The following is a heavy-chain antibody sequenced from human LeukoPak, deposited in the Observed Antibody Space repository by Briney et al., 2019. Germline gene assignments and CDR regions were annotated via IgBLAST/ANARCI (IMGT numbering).Heavy chain of an antibody. CDR1: GGTFSSYA. V-gene: IGHV1-69*04. J-gene: IGHJ4*02. Sequence: ASVKASCKASGGTFSSYAISWVRQAPGQGLEWMGRIIPILGIANYAQKFQGRVTITADKSTSTAYMELSSLRSEDTAVYYCATDKGGDYWGQGTLVTVSS. CDR2: IIPILGIA. CDR3: ATDKGGDY. D-gene: IGHD2-15*01.